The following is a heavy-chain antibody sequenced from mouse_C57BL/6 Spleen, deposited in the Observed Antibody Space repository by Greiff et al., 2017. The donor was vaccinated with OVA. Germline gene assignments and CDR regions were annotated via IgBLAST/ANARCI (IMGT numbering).Heavy chain of an antibody. CDR3: ARNPYYYGSSSGYFDV. CDR1: GYSITSDY. J-gene: IGHJ1*03. V-gene: IGHV3-8*01. D-gene: IGHD1-1*01. CDR2: ISYSGST. Sequence: EVQLQQSGPGLAKPSQTLSLTCSVTGYSITSDYWNWIRKFPGNKLEYMGYISYSGSTYYNPSLKSRISITRDTSKNQYYLQLNSVTTEDTATYYCARNPYYYGSSSGYFDVWGTGTTVTVSS.